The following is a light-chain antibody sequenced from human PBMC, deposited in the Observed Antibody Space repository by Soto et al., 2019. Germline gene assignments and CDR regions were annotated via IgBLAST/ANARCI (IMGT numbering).Light chain of an antibody. CDR1: QSISSY. CDR2: AAS. J-gene: IGKJ1*01. Sequence: DIQMTQSPSSLSASVGDRVTITCRASQSISSYLNWYQQKPGKAPKLLIYAASSLQSGVPSRFSGSGSGTDFTLTISSLQPEDFETYYCQQSYSTPWPFGQGTKVDIK. CDR3: QQSYSTPWP. V-gene: IGKV1-39*01.